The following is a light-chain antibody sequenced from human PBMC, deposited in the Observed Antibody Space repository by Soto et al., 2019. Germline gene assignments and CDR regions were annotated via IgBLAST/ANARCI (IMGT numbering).Light chain of an antibody. Sequence: DIVMTQSQDSLAVSLGERATINCKSSQSVLYSSNNKNYLAWYQQKPGHPPKLLIYWASTRESGVPDRFSGSGSETDFTLTISSLQAEDVAVYFCQQYYTTPLTFGGGTKVDIK. J-gene: IGKJ4*01. CDR2: WAS. CDR3: QQYYTTPLT. CDR1: QSVLYSSNNKNY. V-gene: IGKV4-1*01.